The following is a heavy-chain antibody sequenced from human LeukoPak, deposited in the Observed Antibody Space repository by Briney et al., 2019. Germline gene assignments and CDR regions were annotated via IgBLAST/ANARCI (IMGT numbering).Heavy chain of an antibody. CDR2: INPNSGGT. CDR1: GYTFTGYY. Sequence: ASVKVSCKASGYTFTGYYMHWVRQAPGQGLEWMGWINPNSGGTNYAQKFQGRVTMTRDTSTSTVYMELSSLRSEDTAVYYCARGYDSSGYFRFDIWGQGTMVTVSS. D-gene: IGHD3-22*01. CDR3: ARGYDSSGYFRFDI. J-gene: IGHJ3*02. V-gene: IGHV1-2*02.